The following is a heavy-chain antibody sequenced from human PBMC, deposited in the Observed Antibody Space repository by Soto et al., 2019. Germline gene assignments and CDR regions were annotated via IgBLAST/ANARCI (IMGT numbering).Heavy chain of an antibody. J-gene: IGHJ5*02. CDR2: IYYSGST. Sequence: SETLSLTCTVSGGSVSSGSYYWSWVRQPPGKGLEWIGYIYYSGSTNYNPSLKSRVTISVDTSKNQFSLKLSSVTAADTAVYYCAREGVVPAALNWFDPWGQGTLVTVSS. V-gene: IGHV4-61*01. CDR1: GGSVSSGSYY. CDR3: AREGVVPAALNWFDP. D-gene: IGHD2-2*01.